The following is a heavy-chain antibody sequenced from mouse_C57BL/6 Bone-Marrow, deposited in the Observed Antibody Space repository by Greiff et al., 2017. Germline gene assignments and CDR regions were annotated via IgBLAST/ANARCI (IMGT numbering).Heavy chain of an antibody. V-gene: IGHV2-9*01. J-gene: IGHJ1*03. CDR1: GFSLTSYG. D-gene: IGHD4-1*01. CDR3: AILTGTAYFDV. Sequence: VQLQESGPGLVAPSQSLSITCTVSGFSLTSYGVDWVRQPPGKGLEWLGVIWGGGSTNYNSALMSRLSISKDNSKSQVFLKMHRLQTDDTSLYYCAILTGTAYFDVWGTGTTVTVSS. CDR2: IWGGGST.